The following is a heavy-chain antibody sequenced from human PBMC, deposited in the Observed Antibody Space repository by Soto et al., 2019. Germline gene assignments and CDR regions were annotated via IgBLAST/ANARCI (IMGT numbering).Heavy chain of an antibody. J-gene: IGHJ4*02. V-gene: IGHV5-51*01. CDR3: ARLPRDCNKTGCYYADH. D-gene: IGHD3-10*01. CDR1: GYDFNTNW. Sequence: GESLKISCRGSGYDFNTNWFGWVRQLPGRGLEWVGIMYPGDSDTRYNPSLQGHVTLSVDVTVSTAFLQWRSLETSDTGMYFCARLPRDCNKTGCYYADHWGQGTQVTVPS. CDR2: MYPGDSDT.